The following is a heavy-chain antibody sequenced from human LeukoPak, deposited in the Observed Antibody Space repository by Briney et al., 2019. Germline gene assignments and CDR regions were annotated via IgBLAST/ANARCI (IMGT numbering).Heavy chain of an antibody. Sequence: GASVKVSCKASGGTFRSYAISWVRQAPGQGLEWMGGIIPIFGTANYAQKFQGRVTITTDESTSTAYMELSSLRSEDTAVYYCARSEGWYGYNENWFDPWGQGTLVTVSS. J-gene: IGHJ5*02. CDR1: GGTFRSYA. D-gene: IGHD5-24*01. CDR2: IIPIFGTA. V-gene: IGHV1-69*05. CDR3: ARSEGWYGYNENWFDP.